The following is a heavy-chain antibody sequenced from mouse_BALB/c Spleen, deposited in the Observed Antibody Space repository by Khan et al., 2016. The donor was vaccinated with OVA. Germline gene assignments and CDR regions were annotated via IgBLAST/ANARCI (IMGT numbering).Heavy chain of an antibody. Sequence: VQLQQSGAELARPGASVKLSCKASGYTFTNYWMQWVKQRPGQGLEWIGTTYPGNGDTRYTQNFKGKATLTADKSSNTAYLQLSSLASEDAAVYYCASGGITTGYFDYWGLGTTLTVSS. CDR1: GYTFTNYW. V-gene: IGHV1-87*01. J-gene: IGHJ2*01. CDR2: TYPGNGDT. CDR3: ASGGITTGYFDY. D-gene: IGHD1-1*01.